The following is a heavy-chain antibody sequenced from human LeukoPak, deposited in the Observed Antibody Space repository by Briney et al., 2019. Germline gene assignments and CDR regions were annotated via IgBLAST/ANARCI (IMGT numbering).Heavy chain of an antibody. CDR1: GFTFSSYW. CDR2: IKQDGSEK. J-gene: IGHJ6*02. CDR3: ARDRANYYYYYGMDV. V-gene: IGHV3-7*01. Sequence: GGSLRLSCAASGFTFSSYWMSWVRQAPGQGLEWVANIKQDGSEKYYVDSVKGRFTISRDNAKNSLYLQMNSLRAEDTAVYYCARDRANYYYYYGMDVWGQGTTVTVSS.